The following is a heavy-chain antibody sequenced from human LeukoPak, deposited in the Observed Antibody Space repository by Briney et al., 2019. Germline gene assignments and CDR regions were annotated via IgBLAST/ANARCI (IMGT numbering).Heavy chain of an antibody. V-gene: IGHV3-23*01. CDR2: ISSSARSA. CDR3: AKDQRSGEYNYGWGPFDT. Sequence: GGSLRLSCEVSGFTFSNYAMNWVRQAPGKGLEWVSSISSSARSAVYGDSVKGRFTISRVNADNTLYLQMNSLRADDTAIYYCAKDQRSGEYNYGWGPFDTWGQGTMVTVSS. D-gene: IGHD5-18*01. J-gene: IGHJ3*02. CDR1: GFTFSNYA.